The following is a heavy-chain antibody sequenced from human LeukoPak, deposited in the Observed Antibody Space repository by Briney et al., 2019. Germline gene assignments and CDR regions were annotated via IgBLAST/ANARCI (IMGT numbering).Heavy chain of an antibody. D-gene: IGHD3-22*01. Sequence: SQTLSLTCTVSGGSISSGSYYWSWIRQPAGKGLEWIGRIYTSGSTNYNPSLKGRVTISVDTSKNQFSLKLSSVTAADTAVYYCARDGGEYYYDSSGWYFDYWGQGTLVTVSS. CDR1: GGSISSGSYY. CDR2: IYTSGST. V-gene: IGHV4-61*02. CDR3: ARDGGEYYYDSSGWYFDY. J-gene: IGHJ4*02.